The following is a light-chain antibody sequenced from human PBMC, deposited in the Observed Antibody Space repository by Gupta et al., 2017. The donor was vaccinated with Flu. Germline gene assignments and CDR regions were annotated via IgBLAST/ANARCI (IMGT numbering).Light chain of an antibody. J-gene: IGLJ2*01. V-gene: IGLV1-40*01. CDR1: RPNIGADYD. CDR3: QSYDRGLRGSGV. CDR2: DTP. Sequence: QSILTQPPSVSGAPGQRITISCTGSRPNIGADYDVHWYQQVPGAGPRIVIYDTPGRPSGVPARFSGSKSDTSASLAITGLQAEDEAVYYCQSYDRGLRGSGVFGGGTKLTVL.